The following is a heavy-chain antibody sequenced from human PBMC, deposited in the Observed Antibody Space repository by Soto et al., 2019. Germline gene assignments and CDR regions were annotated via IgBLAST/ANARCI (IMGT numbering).Heavy chain of an antibody. Sequence: EVQLVESGGGSVQPGGSLRLSCAASGFTLSNYWMHWVRQAPGKGLVWVSQVNGDGSERRYADSVKGRFTISRDNTKNTLYLQMNSVRVEDTAVSYCARGTNAWAGIDYWGQGTLVTVSS. CDR1: GFTLSNYW. J-gene: IGHJ4*02. CDR3: ARGTNAWAGIDY. D-gene: IGHD1-1*01. CDR2: VNGDGSER. V-gene: IGHV3-74*02.